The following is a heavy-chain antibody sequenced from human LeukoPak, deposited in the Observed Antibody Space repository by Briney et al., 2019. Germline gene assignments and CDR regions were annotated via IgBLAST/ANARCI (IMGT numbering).Heavy chain of an antibody. V-gene: IGHV3-23*01. CDR3: ATGSVRYSASWYSQEGDY. D-gene: IGHD6-13*01. J-gene: IGHJ4*02. CDR2: ISGSGDGT. CDR1: GFSFSSYW. Sequence: GGSLRLSCAASGFSFSSYWMTWVRQAPGKGLEWVSAISGSGDGTYYADSVKGRFTISRDNSKNTLYLQMNSLRAEDTAVYYCATGSVRYSASWYSQEGDYWGQGTLVTVSS.